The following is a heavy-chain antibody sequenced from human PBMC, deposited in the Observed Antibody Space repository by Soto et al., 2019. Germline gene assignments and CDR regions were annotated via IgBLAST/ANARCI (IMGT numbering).Heavy chain of an antibody. CDR2: IYYSGST. Sequence: PSETLSLTCTVSGGSISSTSHYWAWLRQPPGKGLECIGSIYYSGSTYYNPSLKSRATISVDTSKNHFSLQLTSLTAADTAVYYCARQAGWLIDYWGQGALVTVSS. CDR3: ARQAGWLIDY. D-gene: IGHD6-19*01. J-gene: IGHJ4*02. V-gene: IGHV4-39*01. CDR1: GGSISSTSHY.